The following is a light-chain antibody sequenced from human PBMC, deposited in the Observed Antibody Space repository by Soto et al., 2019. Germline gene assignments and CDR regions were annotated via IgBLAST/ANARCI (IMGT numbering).Light chain of an antibody. CDR3: QQYSTYPWT. J-gene: IGKJ1*01. V-gene: IGKV1-5*03. Sequence: DIQMTQSPSTLSASVGDRVTITCRASQTISTLLAWYQQRPGKAPNLLIYKASSVESGVPSRFSGSRSGTEFTLTISSLQPDDFATYFCQQYSTYPWTVIQGTKVEVK. CDR1: QTISTL. CDR2: KAS.